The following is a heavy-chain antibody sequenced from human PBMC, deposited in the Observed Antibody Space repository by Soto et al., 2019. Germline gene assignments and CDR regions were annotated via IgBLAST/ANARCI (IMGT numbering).Heavy chain of an antibody. V-gene: IGHV3-30*18. J-gene: IGHJ4*02. CDR3: AQDRGSCTGGTCFYSMYY. CDR1: GFSFSNYG. Sequence: QVHLVESGGGAVQSGRSLRLSCAASGFSFSNYGMYWVRQAPGKGLEWVAVISYDGSHKDYVDSVKGRFTISRDNSKNTLYLQINSLRPDDTAVYYCAQDRGSCTGGTCFYSMYYWGQGTLVTVSS. CDR2: ISYDGSHK. D-gene: IGHD2-15*01.